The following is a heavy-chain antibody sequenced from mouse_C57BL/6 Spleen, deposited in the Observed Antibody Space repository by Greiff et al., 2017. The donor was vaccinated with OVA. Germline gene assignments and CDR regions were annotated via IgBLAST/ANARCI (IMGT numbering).Heavy chain of an antibody. CDR2: INPNNGGT. CDR3: AREDYSNYEDAMDY. J-gene: IGHJ4*01. Sequence: VHVKQSGPELVKPGASVKIPCKASGYTFTDYNMDWVKQSHGKSLEWIGDINPNNGGTIYNQKFKGKATLTVDKSSSTAYMELRSLTSEDTAVYYCAREDYSNYEDAMDYWGQGTSGTVSS. V-gene: IGHV1-18*01. D-gene: IGHD2-5*01. CDR1: GYTFTDYN.